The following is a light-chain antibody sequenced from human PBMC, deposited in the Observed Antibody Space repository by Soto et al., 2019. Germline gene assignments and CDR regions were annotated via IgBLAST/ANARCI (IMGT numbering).Light chain of an antibody. Sequence: IVMTQSPATLSVSPGERATLSCRASQSVSTNLAWYQHKPGQAPRLLIHGASTRATGIPARFSGSGSGTEFTLTISNLQSEDFAVYCCQQYNNWPPWTFGQGSKVEIK. CDR1: QSVSTN. J-gene: IGKJ1*01. CDR2: GAS. V-gene: IGKV3-15*01. CDR3: QQYNNWPPWT.